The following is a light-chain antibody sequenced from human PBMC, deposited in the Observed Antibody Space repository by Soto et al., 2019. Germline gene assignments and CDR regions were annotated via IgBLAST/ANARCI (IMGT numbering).Light chain of an antibody. V-gene: IGLV2-23*01. Sequence: QSALAQPASVSGSPGQSITISCTGTNSDVGRYNLVSWYQQYPGKAPKLVIYEDSKRPSGLSDRFSGSKSGNTASLTISGLQADDEADYYCCSHAGSGSVVFGGGTKVTVL. J-gene: IGLJ2*01. CDR1: NSDVGRYNL. CDR3: CSHAGSGSVV. CDR2: EDS.